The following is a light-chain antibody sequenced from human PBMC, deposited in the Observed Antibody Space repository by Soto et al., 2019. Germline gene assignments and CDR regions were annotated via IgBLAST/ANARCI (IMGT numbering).Light chain of an antibody. CDR2: AAS. V-gene: IGKV1-9*01. J-gene: IGKJ5*01. Sequence: DMQLTQSPSFLSASVGDTVTISCRASQGIRSSLAWYQQKPGKAPKVLIYAASTLESGVPSRFSGSGSGTGFTLTISSLQPEDFATYYCQQFKSYPITFGQGTRREIK. CDR3: QQFKSYPIT. CDR1: QGIRSS.